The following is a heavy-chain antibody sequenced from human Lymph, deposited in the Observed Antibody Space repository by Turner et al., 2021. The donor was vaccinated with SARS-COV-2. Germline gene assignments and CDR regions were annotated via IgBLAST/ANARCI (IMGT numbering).Heavy chain of an antibody. V-gene: IGHV4-30-4*01. CDR2: IYYSGST. CDR3: ARVVVLRRAYFDY. Sequence: QVQLQESGPGLVKPSQTLSLTCTVSGGSISSGDYYWSWIRQPPGKGLEWIGYIYYSGSTYYNPSLKSRVTISVDTSKNQCSLKLSSVTAADTAVYYCARVVVLRRAYFDYWGQGTLVTVSS. D-gene: IGHD2-8*01. CDR1: GGSISSGDYY. J-gene: IGHJ4*02.